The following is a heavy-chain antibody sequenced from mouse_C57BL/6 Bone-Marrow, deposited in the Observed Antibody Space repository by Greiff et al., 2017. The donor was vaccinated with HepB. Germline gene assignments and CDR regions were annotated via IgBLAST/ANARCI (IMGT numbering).Heavy chain of an antibody. CDR2: IYPGNSDT. Sequence: VQLQQSGTVLARPGASVKMSCKTSGYTFTSYCMHWVKQRPGQGLEWIGAIYPGNSDTSYNQKFKGKATLTAVTSASTAYMELSSLTTEDSAVYYCTRLSTTVPGFFDYWGQGTTLTVSS. J-gene: IGHJ2*01. D-gene: IGHD1-1*01. V-gene: IGHV1-5*01. CDR1: GYTFTSYC. CDR3: TRLSTTVPGFFDY.